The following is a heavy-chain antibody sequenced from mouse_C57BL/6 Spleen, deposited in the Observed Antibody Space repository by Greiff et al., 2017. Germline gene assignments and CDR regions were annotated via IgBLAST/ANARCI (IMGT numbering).Heavy chain of an antibody. J-gene: IGHJ4*01. D-gene: IGHD2-3*01. CDR2: IYPGDGDT. Sequence: QVQLKESGPELVKPGASVKISCKASGYAFSSSWMNWVKQRPGKGLEWIGRIYPGDGDTNYNGKFKGKVTLSADKSSSTAYMQLSSLTSDDSAVYFCASLGYYVLCYAMDYWGQGTSGTVSS. CDR1: GYAFSSSW. V-gene: IGHV1-82*01. CDR3: ASLGYYVLCYAMDY.